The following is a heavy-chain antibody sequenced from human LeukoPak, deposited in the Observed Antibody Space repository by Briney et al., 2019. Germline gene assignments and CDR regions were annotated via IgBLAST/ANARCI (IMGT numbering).Heavy chain of an antibody. D-gene: IGHD5-18*01. J-gene: IGHJ4*02. V-gene: IGHV1-2*06. CDR2: INPNSGGT. Sequence: ASVKVSCKASGYTFTGYYMHWVRQAPGQGLEWMGRINPNSGGTNYAQKFQGRVTMTRDTSTSTVYMELSSLRSEDTAVYYCATVDTAMVYWGQGTLVTVSS. CDR3: ATVDTAMVY. CDR1: GYTFTGYY.